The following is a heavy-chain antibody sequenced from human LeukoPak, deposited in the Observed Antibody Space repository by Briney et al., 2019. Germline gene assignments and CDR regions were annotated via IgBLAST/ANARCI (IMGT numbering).Heavy chain of an antibody. D-gene: IGHD3-10*01. V-gene: IGHV1-69*05. CDR2: IIPIFGTA. J-gene: IGHJ5*02. CDR1: GGTFSSYA. CDR3: ARDFGSEVFDP. Sequence: SVKVSCKASGGTFSSYAISWVRQAPGQGLEWMGGIIPIFGTANYAQKFQGRVTITMDVSARTVYMELSSLRSEDTTIYYCARDFGSEVFDPWGQGTLVTVSS.